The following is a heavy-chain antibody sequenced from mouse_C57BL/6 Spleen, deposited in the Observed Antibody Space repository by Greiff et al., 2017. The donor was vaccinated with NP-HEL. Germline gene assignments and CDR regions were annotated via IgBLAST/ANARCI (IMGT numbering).Heavy chain of an antibody. CDR3: TRVVARTWDY. CDR1: GYTFTSYW. CDR2: IDPSDSYT. V-gene: IGHV1-69*01. J-gene: IGHJ4*01. D-gene: IGHD1-1*01. Sequence: QVQLQQPGAELVMPGASVKLSCKASGYTFTSYWMHWVKQRPGQGLEWIGEIDPSDSYTNYNQKFKGKSTLTVDKSSSTAYMQLSSLTSEDSADYYCTRVVARTWDYWGQGTSVTVSS.